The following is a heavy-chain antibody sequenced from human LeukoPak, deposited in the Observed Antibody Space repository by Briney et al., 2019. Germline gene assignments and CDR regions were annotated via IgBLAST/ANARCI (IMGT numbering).Heavy chain of an antibody. V-gene: IGHV1-69*13. CDR2: IIPIFATA. CDR3: AEAGPDAFDI. J-gene: IGHJ3*02. Sequence: WASVNVSCKASGGTFSSYSISWVRQAPGQGLEWMGGIIPIFATANYAQKFQGRVTITADESTSTAYMELSSLRSEDTAVYYCAEAGPDAFDIWGQGTMVTVSS. D-gene: IGHD6-13*01. CDR1: GGTFSSYS.